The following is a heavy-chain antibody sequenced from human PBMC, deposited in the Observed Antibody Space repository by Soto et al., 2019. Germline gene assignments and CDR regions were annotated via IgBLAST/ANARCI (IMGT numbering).Heavy chain of an antibody. J-gene: IGHJ4*02. Sequence: PSETLSLTCTVSGGSISSGGYYWSWIRQHPGKGLEWIGYIYYSGSTYYNPSLKSRVTISVDTSKNQFSLKLSSVTAADTAVYYCARGVNNWNYFDYWGQGTLVTVSS. CDR1: GGSISSGGYY. D-gene: IGHD1-20*01. CDR2: IYYSGST. V-gene: IGHV4-31*03. CDR3: ARGVNNWNYFDY.